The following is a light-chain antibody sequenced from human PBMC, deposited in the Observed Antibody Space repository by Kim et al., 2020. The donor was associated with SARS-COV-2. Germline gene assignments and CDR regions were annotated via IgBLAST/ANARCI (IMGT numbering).Light chain of an antibody. CDR3: QTWDSSTAV. V-gene: IGLV3-1*01. CDR2: EDN. Sequence: VCPGQPTTIPCSREEVGTKYACWYQKKPGQSPVLVIYEDNKRPSGIPERFSGSNSGTTATLIISGTQAMDEADYFCQTWDSSTAVFGAGTKLTVL. J-gene: IGLJ2*01. CDR1: EVGTKY.